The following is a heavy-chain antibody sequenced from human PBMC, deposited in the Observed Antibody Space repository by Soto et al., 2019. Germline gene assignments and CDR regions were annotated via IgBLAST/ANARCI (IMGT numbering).Heavy chain of an antibody. J-gene: IGHJ4*02. D-gene: IGHD3-3*01. CDR1: GYNYTSYD. CDR2: MNPNSGNT. Sequence: VKLSCRGAGYNYTSYDIDWLRQATKQGLEWMGWMNPNSGNTGYAQKFQGRVTMTRNTSISTAYMELSGLRSEDTAVYYFARPITIFGVVNMYFDYWGQGIEVTVSS. CDR3: ARPITIFGVVNMYFDY. V-gene: IGHV1-8*01.